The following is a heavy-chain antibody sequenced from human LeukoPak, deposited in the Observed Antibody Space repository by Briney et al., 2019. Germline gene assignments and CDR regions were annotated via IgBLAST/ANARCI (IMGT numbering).Heavy chain of an antibody. Sequence: GGSLRLSCAASGFTFSSYEMNWVRQAPGKGLEWVSYISSSGSTIYYADSVKGRFTISRDNAKNSLYLQMNSLRAEDTAVYYCARVGRILLQYPGWLDYWGQGTLVTVSS. CDR2: ISSSGSTI. CDR3: ARVGRILLQYPGWLDY. V-gene: IGHV3-48*03. J-gene: IGHJ4*02. D-gene: IGHD4-11*01. CDR1: GFTFSSYE.